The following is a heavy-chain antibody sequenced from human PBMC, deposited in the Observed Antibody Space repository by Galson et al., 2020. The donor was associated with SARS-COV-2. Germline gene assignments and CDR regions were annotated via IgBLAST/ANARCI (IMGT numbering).Heavy chain of an antibody. Sequence: GEYLKIPCASSGFTFHSYAMSWVRQAPGKGLEWVSVIRGGGGNTYYADSVKGRFTISRDNAVNTLYLQMMSLRDDDTAIYYCANSGTVSTRGGFDPWGPGTLVTVSS. CDR3: ANSGTVSTRGGFDP. D-gene: IGHD4-4*01. CDR1: GFTFHSYA. J-gene: IGHJ5*02. CDR2: IRGGGGNT. V-gene: IGHV3-23*01.